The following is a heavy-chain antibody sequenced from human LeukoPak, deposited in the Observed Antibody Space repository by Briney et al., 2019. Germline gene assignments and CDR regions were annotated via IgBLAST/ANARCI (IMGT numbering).Heavy chain of an antibody. Sequence: GASVKVSCKASGYTFTSYGISWVRQAPGQGLEWMGWISAYNGNTNYAQKLQGRVTMTTDTSTSTAYMELRSLRSDDTAVYYCARVNDYGDYVKRGYDYWGQGTLVTVSS. D-gene: IGHD4-17*01. V-gene: IGHV1-18*01. CDR1: GYTFTSYG. CDR2: ISAYNGNT. J-gene: IGHJ4*02. CDR3: ARVNDYGDYVKRGYDY.